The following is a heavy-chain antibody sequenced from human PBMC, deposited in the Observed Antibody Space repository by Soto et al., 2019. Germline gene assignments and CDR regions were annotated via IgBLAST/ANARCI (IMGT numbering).Heavy chain of an antibody. CDR1: GGSFSGYY. J-gene: IGHJ4*02. CDR2: INHSGST. Sequence: SETLSLTCAVYGGSFSGYYWSWIRQPPGKGLEWIGEINHSGSTNYNPSLKSRVTISVDTSKNQFSLKLSSVTAADTAVYYCARGRGSGDWGQGTLVTVSS. CDR3: ARGRGSGD. D-gene: IGHD3-10*01. V-gene: IGHV4-34*01.